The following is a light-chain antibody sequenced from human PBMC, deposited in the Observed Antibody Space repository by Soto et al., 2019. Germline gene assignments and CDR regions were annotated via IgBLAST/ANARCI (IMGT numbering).Light chain of an antibody. V-gene: IGKV3-11*01. CDR3: HQRSNWPRT. CDR1: QSVRTY. J-gene: IGKJ4*01. Sequence: EIVLTQSPATLSLFPGERATLSCRASQSVRTYLAWYQQKPGQAPRLLISDASNRATGIPARFSGSGSGTDFTLTISGPEAEDFAVYYCHQRSNWPRTFGGGTKVDIK. CDR2: DAS.